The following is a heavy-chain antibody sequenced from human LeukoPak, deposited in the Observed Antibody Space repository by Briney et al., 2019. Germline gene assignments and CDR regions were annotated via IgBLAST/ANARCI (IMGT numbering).Heavy chain of an antibody. V-gene: IGHV1-3*01. CDR2: INAGNGNT. CDR3: ARDSSSAWYGCDY. J-gene: IGHJ4*02. Sequence: ASVKVSCKASGYTFTSYAMHWVRQAPGQRLEWMGWINAGNGNTKYSQEFQGRVTITRDTSASTAYMEVSRLRSDDTAVYYCARDSSSAWYGCDYWGQGTLVTVSS. D-gene: IGHD6-19*01. CDR1: GYTFTSYA.